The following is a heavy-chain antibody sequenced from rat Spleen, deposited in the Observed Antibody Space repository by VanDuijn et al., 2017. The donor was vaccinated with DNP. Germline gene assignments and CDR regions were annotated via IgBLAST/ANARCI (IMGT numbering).Heavy chain of an antibody. D-gene: IGHD4-4*01. V-gene: IGHV3-3*01. J-gene: IGHJ2*01. CDR1: GFSITSNHK. CDR3: ALQLGVFDY. Sequence: EVQLQESGPGLVKPSQSLSLTCSVTGFSITSNHKWSWIRKFPGNELEWMGYINNAGSTNYNPSLKSRFSITRDTARNQFFLPVNSVRDEDTATYYCALQLGVFDYWGQGVMVIVSS. CDR2: INNAGST.